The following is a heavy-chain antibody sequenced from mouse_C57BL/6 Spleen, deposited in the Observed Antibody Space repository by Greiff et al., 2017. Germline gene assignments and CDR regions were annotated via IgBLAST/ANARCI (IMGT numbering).Heavy chain of an antibody. CDR3: AREEVRREAMDY. D-gene: IGHD2-14*01. Sequence: QVQLQQPGAELVRPGSSVKLSCKASGYTFTSYWMHWVKQRPIQGLEWIGNIDPSDSETHYNQKFKDKATLTVDKSSSTAYMQLSSLTSEDSAVYYCAREEVRREAMDYWGQGTSVTVSS. J-gene: IGHJ4*01. CDR2: IDPSDSET. V-gene: IGHV1-52*01. CDR1: GYTFTSYW.